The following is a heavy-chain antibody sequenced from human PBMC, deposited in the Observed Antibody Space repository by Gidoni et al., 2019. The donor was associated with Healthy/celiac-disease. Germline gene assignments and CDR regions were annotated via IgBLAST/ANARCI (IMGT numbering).Heavy chain of an antibody. CDR2: ISGSGGST. Sequence: EVQLLESGGGLVQPGGSLRLSCAASGFTFSSYAMSWVRQAPGKGLEWVSAISGSGGSTYYADSVKGRFTISRDNSKNTLYLQMNSLRAEDTAVYYCAKPMSIAVAGIKGSFDYWGQGTLVTVSS. J-gene: IGHJ4*02. V-gene: IGHV3-23*01. CDR1: GFTFSSYA. CDR3: AKPMSIAVAGIKGSFDY. D-gene: IGHD6-19*01.